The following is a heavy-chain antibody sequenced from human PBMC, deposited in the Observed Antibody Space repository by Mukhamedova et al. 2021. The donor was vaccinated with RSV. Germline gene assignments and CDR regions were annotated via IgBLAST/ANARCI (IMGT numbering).Heavy chain of an antibody. CDR2: INPNSGGT. J-gene: IGHJ4*02. CDR1: Y. D-gene: IGHD3-10*01. CDR3: ARNTAGSGSYYAYDY. Sequence: YMHWVRQAPGQGLEWMGWINPNSGGTNYAQKFQGRVTMTRDTSISTAYMELSRLRSDDTAVYYCARNTAGSGSYYAYDYWGQG. V-gene: IGHV1-2*02.